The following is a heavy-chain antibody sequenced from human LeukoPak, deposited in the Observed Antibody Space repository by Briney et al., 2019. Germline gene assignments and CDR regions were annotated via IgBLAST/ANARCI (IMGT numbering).Heavy chain of an antibody. Sequence: GASVKVSCKTSGYTFTTYYIHWMRQTPGQGFEWMGASYPDAGTTDHGPRFRDRFVMTADTATSTVYMELRSLTSKDTGVYYCVREFVGGTFDYWGQGALITVSA. J-gene: IGHJ4*02. CDR2: SYPDAGTT. CDR1: GYTFTTYY. D-gene: IGHD3-3*01. V-gene: IGHV1-46*01. CDR3: VREFVGGTFDY.